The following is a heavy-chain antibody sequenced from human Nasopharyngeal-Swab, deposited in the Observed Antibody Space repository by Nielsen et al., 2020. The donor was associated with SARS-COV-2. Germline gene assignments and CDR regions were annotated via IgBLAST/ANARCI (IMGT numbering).Heavy chain of an antibody. CDR3: ARGSLLEWFPDAFDI. D-gene: IGHD3-3*01. J-gene: IGHJ3*02. CDR2: RYYRSKWYN. CDR1: GDSVSSNSAA. V-gene: IGHV6-1*01. Sequence: SETLSLTCAISGDSVSSNSAAWNWIRQSPSRGLEWLGRRYYRSKWYNDYAVSVKSRITINPDTSKNQFSLQLNSVTPEDTAVYYCARGSLLEWFPDAFDIWGQGTMVTVSS.